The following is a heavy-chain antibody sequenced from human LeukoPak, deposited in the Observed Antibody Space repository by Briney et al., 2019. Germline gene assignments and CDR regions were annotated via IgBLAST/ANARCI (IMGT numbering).Heavy chain of an antibody. V-gene: IGHV3-49*04. CDR1: GFTFGDYA. Sequence: GGSLRLSCTASGFTFGDYAMSWVRQAPGKGLEWVGFIRSKAYGGTTEYAASVKGRFTISRDDSKSIAYLQMNSLKTEDTAVYYCTSPSGDSSEGRDSYFDYWGQGTLVTVSS. D-gene: IGHD3-22*01. J-gene: IGHJ4*02. CDR2: IRSKAYGGTT. CDR3: TSPSGDSSEGRDSYFDY.